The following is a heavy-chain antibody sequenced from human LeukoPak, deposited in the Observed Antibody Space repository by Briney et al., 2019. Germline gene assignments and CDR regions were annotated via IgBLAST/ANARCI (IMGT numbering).Heavy chain of an antibody. D-gene: IGHD3-10*01. CDR3: ARATYYYGSGSYSFDY. Sequence: GASVKVSCKASGGTFSSYAISWVRQAPGQGLEWMGGIIPIFGIANYAQKFQGRVTITADKSTSTAYMELSSLRSEDTAVYYCARATYYYGSGSYSFDYWGQGTLVTVSS. CDR1: GGTFSSYA. J-gene: IGHJ4*02. CDR2: IIPIFGIA. V-gene: IGHV1-69*17.